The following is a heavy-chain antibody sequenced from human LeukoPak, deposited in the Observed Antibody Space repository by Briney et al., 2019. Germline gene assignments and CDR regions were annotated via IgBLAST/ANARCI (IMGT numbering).Heavy chain of an antibody. CDR3: ARDLNYGDSDY. CDR1: GYTLTSYY. D-gene: IGHD4-17*01. J-gene: IGHJ4*02. CDR2: INPSGGST. V-gene: IGHV1-46*01. Sequence: GASVKVSCKASGYTLTSYYMHWVRQAPGQGLEWMGIINPSGGSTSYAQKFQGRVTMTRDMSTSTVYMELSSLRSEDTAVYYCARDLNYGDSDYWGQGTLVTVSS.